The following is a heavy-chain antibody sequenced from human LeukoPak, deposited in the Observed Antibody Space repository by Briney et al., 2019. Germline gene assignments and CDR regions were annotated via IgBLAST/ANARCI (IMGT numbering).Heavy chain of an antibody. CDR3: AKSQYYYESSGSPFDY. V-gene: IGHV3-9*01. D-gene: IGHD3-22*01. J-gene: IGHJ4*02. CDR2: ISWNSAST. CDR1: GFTFDDFA. Sequence: GGSLRLSCAASGFTFDDFAMHWVRQPPGKGLEWVSGISWNSASTGYADSAKGRFTMSRDNAKNTLYLQMNSLRAEDTALYYCAKSQYYYESSGSPFDYWGQGTLVTVSS.